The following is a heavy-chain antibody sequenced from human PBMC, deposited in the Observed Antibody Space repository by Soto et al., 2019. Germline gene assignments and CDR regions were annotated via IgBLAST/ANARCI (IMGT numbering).Heavy chain of an antibody. D-gene: IGHD2-2*01. CDR2: IYYSGST. Sequence: PSETLSLTCTVSGGSISSGGYYWSWIRQHPGKGLEWIGYIYYSGSTYYNPSLKSRVTISVDTSKNQFSLKLSSVTAADTAVYYCAREQRWIVVVPAAMPGWFDPWGQGTLVTVSS. V-gene: IGHV4-31*03. J-gene: IGHJ5*02. CDR3: AREQRWIVVVPAAMPGWFDP. CDR1: GGSISSGGYY.